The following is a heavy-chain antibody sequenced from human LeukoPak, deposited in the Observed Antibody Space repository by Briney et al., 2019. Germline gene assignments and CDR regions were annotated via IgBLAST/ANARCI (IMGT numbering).Heavy chain of an antibody. CDR3: ARIRYSSSTYHFDY. J-gene: IGHJ4*02. Sequence: SETLSPTCTVSGGSISSSSYYWGWIRQPPGKGLEWIGSIYYSGSTYYNPSLKSRVTISADTSKNQFSLKLSSVTAADTAVYYCARIRYSSSTYHFDYWGQGTLVTVSS. CDR2: IYYSGST. CDR1: GGSISSSSYY. V-gene: IGHV4-39*01. D-gene: IGHD6-13*01.